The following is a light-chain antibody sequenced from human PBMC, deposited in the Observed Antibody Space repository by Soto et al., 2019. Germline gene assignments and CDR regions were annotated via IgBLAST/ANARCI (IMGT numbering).Light chain of an antibody. V-gene: IGKV3-15*01. CDR1: QSVSSN. J-gene: IGKJ5*01. CDR2: GAS. Sequence: EIVMTQSPATLSVSPGETATLSCRASQSVSSNLAWYQQKPGQAPRLLIYGASTRATDIPARFSGSGSGTEFPLTISSLQSEDFVVYYCQQYNDWPPPITFGQGTRLEIK. CDR3: QQYNDWPPPIT.